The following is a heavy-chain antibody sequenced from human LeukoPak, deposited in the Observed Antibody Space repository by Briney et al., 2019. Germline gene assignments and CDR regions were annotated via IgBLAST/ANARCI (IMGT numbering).Heavy chain of an antibody. CDR1: GYAFTSYD. J-gene: IGHJ4*02. D-gene: IGHD2-8*01. CDR2: INTNTGNP. V-gene: IGHV7-4-1*02. CDR3: AREGAMGHYDY. Sequence: ASVKVSCKASGYAFTSYDINWVRQAPGQGLEWMGWINTNTGNPTYAQGFTGRFVFSLDTSVSTAYLQISSLKAEDTAVYYCAREGAMGHYDYWGQGTLVTVSS.